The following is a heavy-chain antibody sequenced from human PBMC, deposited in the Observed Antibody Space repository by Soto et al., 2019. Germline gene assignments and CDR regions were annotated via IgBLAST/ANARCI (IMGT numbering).Heavy chain of an antibody. CDR3: ARQGSNGAYYYYGMDV. J-gene: IGHJ6*02. D-gene: IGHD2-8*01. CDR1: GYRFSSYW. V-gene: IGHV5-51*01. CDR2: IYPGDSDT. Sequence: GESLKISCKGSGYRFSSYWIAWVRQMPGKGLEWMGIIYPGDSDTRYSPSFQGQVTFSVDKSNNTAYLQWSSLKASDTAMYYCARQGSNGAYYYYGMDVWGPGIAVTVSS.